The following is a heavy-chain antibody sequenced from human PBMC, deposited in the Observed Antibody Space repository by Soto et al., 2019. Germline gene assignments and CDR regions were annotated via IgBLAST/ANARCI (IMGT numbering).Heavy chain of an antibody. CDR3: ARDETQTDIVLVPAAIPYYYYGMDV. Sequence: PGGSLRLSCAASGFTVSSNYMSWVRQAPGKGLEWVSYISSSSSTIYYADSVKGRFTISRDNAKNSLYLQMNSLRDEDTAVYYCARDETQTDIVLVPAAIPYYYYGMDVWGQGTTVTVSS. CDR1: GFTVSSNY. D-gene: IGHD2-2*01. V-gene: IGHV3-48*02. J-gene: IGHJ6*02. CDR2: ISSSSSTI.